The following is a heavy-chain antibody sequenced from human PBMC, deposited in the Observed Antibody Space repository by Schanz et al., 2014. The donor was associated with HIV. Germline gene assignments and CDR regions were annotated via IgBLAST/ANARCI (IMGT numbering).Heavy chain of an antibody. Sequence: EVQLVESGGGLVQPGGSLRLSCGASGFSFSDYSMNWVRQAPGKGLEWVSIISGSGASTYYADSVKGRFTISRDYSKNTLYLQMNSLRAEDTAVYYCAKVDAAHKHIGAAGDWGQGTRVIVSS. D-gene: IGHD6-13*01. J-gene: IGHJ4*02. CDR2: ISGSGAST. CDR3: AKVDAAHKHIGAAGD. V-gene: IGHV3-23*04. CDR1: GFSFSDYS.